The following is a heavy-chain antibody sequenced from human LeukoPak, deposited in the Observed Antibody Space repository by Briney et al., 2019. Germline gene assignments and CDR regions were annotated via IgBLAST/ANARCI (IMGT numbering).Heavy chain of an antibody. V-gene: IGHV3-11*01. CDR1: GFTFSDYY. CDR2: ISSSGSTI. Sequence: GGSLRLSCAASGFTFSDYYMSWIRQAPGKGLEWVSYISSSGSTIYYAGSVKGRFTISRDNAKNSLYLQMNSLRAEDTAVYYCARARTTGSLNAFDIWGQGTMVTVSS. J-gene: IGHJ3*02. D-gene: IGHD1-1*01. CDR3: ARARTTGSLNAFDI.